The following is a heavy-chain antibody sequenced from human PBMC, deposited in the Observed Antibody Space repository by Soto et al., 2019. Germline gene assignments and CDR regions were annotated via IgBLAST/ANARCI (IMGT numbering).Heavy chain of an antibody. V-gene: IGHV1-18*04. Sequence: VKVSCKASGYTFVSHGVNWVRQAPGQGLEWMGWISAKNGNTKFAQKFQGRVTMTTDTSTSTAYMELRSLRSDDTAVYYCARVTSSIVVVPDYGMDVWGQGTTVTVSS. J-gene: IGHJ6*02. CDR3: ARVTSSIVVVPDYGMDV. D-gene: IGHD2-2*01. CDR1: GYTFVSHG. CDR2: ISAKNGNT.